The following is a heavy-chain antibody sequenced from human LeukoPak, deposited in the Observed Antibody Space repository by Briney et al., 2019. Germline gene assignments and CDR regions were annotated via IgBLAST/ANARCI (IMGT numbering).Heavy chain of an antibody. CDR2: IYYSGST. Sequence: ETLSLTCAVYGGSFSGYYWSWIRQPPGKGLEWIGYIYYSGSTNYNPSLKRRVTISVDTSKNQFSLKLSSVTAADTAVYYCARGVVIAPQTFDYWGQGTLVTVSS. CDR3: ARGVVIAPQTFDY. J-gene: IGHJ4*02. D-gene: IGHD2-21*01. CDR1: GGSFSGYY. V-gene: IGHV4-59*01.